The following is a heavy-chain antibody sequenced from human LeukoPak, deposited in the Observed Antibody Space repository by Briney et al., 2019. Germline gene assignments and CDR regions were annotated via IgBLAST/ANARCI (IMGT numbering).Heavy chain of an antibody. CDR3: TLLVVLGANRPRDY. V-gene: IGHV1-2*02. CDR2: INPNSGVT. D-gene: IGHD2-2*01. Sequence: ASVKVSCKASGYTFAYYYMHWVRQAPGQGLGWMGWINPNSGVTYYAQKFQGRVTMTMDTSINTAYMELSRLTSDDTAMYSCTLLVVLGANRPRDYWGQGTLVTVSS. CDR1: GYTFAYYY. J-gene: IGHJ4*02.